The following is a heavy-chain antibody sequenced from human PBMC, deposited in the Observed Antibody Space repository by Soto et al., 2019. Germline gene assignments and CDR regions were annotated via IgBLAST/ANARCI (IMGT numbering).Heavy chain of an antibody. CDR3: XRXXXXXFGELSRRGGYYYYMDV. CDR2: INDSGNI. CDR1: GGSFSGYQ. J-gene: IGHJ6*03. Sequence: QVQLQQWGAGLLKPSETLSLTCAVYGGSFSGYQWSWIRQTPGKGLEWIGEINDSGNINYNPSLKSRVTILLDTPKKQISLKLSSVTAADSAVYYXXRXXXXXFGELSRRGGYYYYMDVWGKGTTVTVSS. D-gene: IGHD3-10*01. V-gene: IGHV4-34*01.